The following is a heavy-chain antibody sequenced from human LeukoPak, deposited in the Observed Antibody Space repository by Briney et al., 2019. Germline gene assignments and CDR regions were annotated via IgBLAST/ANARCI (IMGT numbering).Heavy chain of an antibody. J-gene: IGHJ4*02. Sequence: GRSLRLSCAASGFTFDDYAMHWVRQAPGKGLEWVSGISWNSGSIGYADSVKGRFTISRDSVKNSLYLQMNSLRAKDTALYYCVKDMFPNYYDSSGSWEYWGQGTLVPASS. CDR3: VKDMFPNYYDSSGSWEY. CDR2: ISWNSGSI. CDR1: GFTFDDYA. D-gene: IGHD3-22*01. V-gene: IGHV3-9*01.